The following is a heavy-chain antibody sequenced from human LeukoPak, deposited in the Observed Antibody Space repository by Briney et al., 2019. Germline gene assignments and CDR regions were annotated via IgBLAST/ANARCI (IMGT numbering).Heavy chain of an antibody. CDR1: GFTFGDYA. Sequence: PGGSLRLSCTSSGFTFGDYAMSWFRQAPGKGLEWVAFIRSKAYGGTTEYAASVKGRFTISRDDSKSIAYLQMNSLKTEDTAAYYCTKYSGRIDYWGQGTLVTVSS. J-gene: IGHJ4*02. D-gene: IGHD5-18*01. V-gene: IGHV3-49*03. CDR3: TKYSGRIDY. CDR2: IRSKAYGGTT.